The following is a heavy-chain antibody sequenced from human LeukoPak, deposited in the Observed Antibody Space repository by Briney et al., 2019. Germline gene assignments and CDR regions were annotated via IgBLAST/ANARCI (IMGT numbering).Heavy chain of an antibody. CDR3: VRENSGPDY. V-gene: IGHV3-48*04. Sequence: GGSLRLSCAASGFTFNTYTMNWVRQAPGKGLEWVSYISGSSGIIDYADSVKGRFTISRDNAKNTLYLQMNSLRAEDTAVYYCVRENSGPDYWGQGTLVTVSS. D-gene: IGHD5-12*01. J-gene: IGHJ4*02. CDR1: GFTFNTYT. CDR2: ISGSSGII.